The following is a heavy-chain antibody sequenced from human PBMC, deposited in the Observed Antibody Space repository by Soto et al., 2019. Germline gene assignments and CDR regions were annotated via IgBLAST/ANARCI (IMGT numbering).Heavy chain of an antibody. V-gene: IGHV1-69*01. CDR2: IIPIFGTA. D-gene: IGHD4-17*01. Sequence: QVQLVQSGAEVKKPGSSVKVSCKASGGTFSSYAISWVRQAPGQGLEWMGGIIPIFGTANYAQKIQGRVTSTADESTSTPYMELRSLRSEDTAVYYCARAGTTFIYYYYGMDVWGQGTTVTVSS. CDR1: GGTFSSYA. J-gene: IGHJ6*02. CDR3: ARAGTTFIYYYYGMDV.